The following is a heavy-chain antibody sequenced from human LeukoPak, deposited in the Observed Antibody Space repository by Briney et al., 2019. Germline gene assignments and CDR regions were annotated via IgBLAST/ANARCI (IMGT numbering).Heavy chain of an antibody. CDR3: ARDSHKFDSSGYYPDAFDI. CDR1: GLTFSSYE. Sequence: PGGSLRLSCAASGLTFSSYEMNWVRQAPGKGLEWVSYISSSGSSICYADSVKGRFTISRDNAKKSLYLQMHSLRAEDTAVYYCARDSHKFDSSGYYPDAFDIWGQGTMVTVSS. V-gene: IGHV3-48*03. D-gene: IGHD3-22*01. J-gene: IGHJ3*02. CDR2: ISSSGSSI.